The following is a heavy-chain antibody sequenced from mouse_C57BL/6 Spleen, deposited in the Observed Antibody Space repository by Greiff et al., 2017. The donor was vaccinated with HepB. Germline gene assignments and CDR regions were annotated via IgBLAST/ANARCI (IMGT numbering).Heavy chain of an antibody. V-gene: IGHV5-4*01. D-gene: IGHD2-1*01. CDR2: ISDGGSYT. CDR1: GFTFSSYA. J-gene: IGHJ2*01. CDR3: AREGNGNYPLDY. Sequence: VQLKESGGGLVKPGGSLKLSCAASGFTFSSYAMSWVRQTPEKRLEWVATISDGGSYTYYPDNVKGRFTISRDNAKNNLYLQMSHLKSEDTAMYYCAREGNGNYPLDYWGQGTTLTVSS.